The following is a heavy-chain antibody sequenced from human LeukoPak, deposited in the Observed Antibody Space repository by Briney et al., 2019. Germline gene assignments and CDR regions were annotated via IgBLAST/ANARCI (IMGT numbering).Heavy chain of an antibody. Sequence: PSETLSLTCTVSGGSISSGSYYWSWIRQPAGKGLEWIGRIYTSGSTNYNPSLKSRVTISVDTSKNQFSLKLSSVTAADTAVYYCARDRGYYYDSSGYSYPYYYYMDVWGKGTTVTISS. D-gene: IGHD3-22*01. CDR3: ARDRGYYYDSSGYSYPYYYYMDV. J-gene: IGHJ6*03. CDR2: IYTSGST. CDR1: GGSISSGSYY. V-gene: IGHV4-61*02.